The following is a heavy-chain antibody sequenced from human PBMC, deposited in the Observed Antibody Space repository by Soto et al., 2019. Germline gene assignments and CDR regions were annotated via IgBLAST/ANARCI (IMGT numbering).Heavy chain of an antibody. J-gene: IGHJ4*02. D-gene: IGHD2-2*01. CDR1: GFAFSPYG. Sequence: EVQVVESGGGLVKPGGSLRLSCAASGFAFSPYGMNWVRQAPGKGLEWVSSISSGGDYIFYADSVKGRFTISRDNAKNSLYLQMNSLRAEDAAVYYCARVGGSCSNVSCFAYFDSWGQGTLVTVSS. CDR2: ISSGGDYI. V-gene: IGHV3-21*06. CDR3: ARVGGSCSNVSCFAYFDS.